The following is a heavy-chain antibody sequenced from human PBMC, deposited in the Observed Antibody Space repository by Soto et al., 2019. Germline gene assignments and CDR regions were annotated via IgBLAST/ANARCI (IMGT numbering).Heavy chain of an antibody. CDR1: GGTFSSYA. J-gene: IGHJ4*02. D-gene: IGHD6-19*01. V-gene: IGHV1-69*13. CDR3: ARSSPGRTIAVAGFDY. Sequence: SVKVSCKASGGTFSSYAISWVRQAPGQGLEWMGGIIPIFGTANYAQKFQGRVTITADESTSTAYMELSSLRSEDTAVYYCARSSPGRTIAVAGFDYRGQGTLVTVSS. CDR2: IIPIFGTA.